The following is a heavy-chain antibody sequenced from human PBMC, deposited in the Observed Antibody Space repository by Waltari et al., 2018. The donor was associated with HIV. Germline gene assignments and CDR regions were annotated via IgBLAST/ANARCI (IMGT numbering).Heavy chain of an antibody. D-gene: IGHD6-13*01. CDR1: GFSFSRYG. J-gene: IGHJ6*02. CDR2: IWYDGSNK. Sequence: QVQVVQSGGGVVLPGMSLRPAGAVAGFSFSRYGVLLVRQAAGKGVEWVALIWYDGSNKYYADSVKGRFAISRDNSKNTVYLQMNSLRAEDTAVYYCARDRSSSWYGKDYYYFGMDVWGQGTTVTVSS. CDR3: ARDRSSSWYGKDYYYFGMDV. V-gene: IGHV3-33*01.